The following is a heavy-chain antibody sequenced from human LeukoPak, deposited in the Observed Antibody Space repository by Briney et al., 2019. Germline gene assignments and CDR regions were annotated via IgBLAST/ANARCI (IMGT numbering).Heavy chain of an antibody. J-gene: IGHJ4*02. CDR1: GGSFSGYY. D-gene: IGHD5-18*01. CDR2: INHSGST. V-gene: IGHV4-34*01. CDR3: ARREGDTSMVRSFDY. Sequence: SETLSLTCAVYGGSFSGYYWSWIRQPPRKGLEWIGEINHSGSTNYNPSLKSRVTISVDTSKNQFSLNLSSETAADTAVYYCARREGDTSMVRSFDYWGQGALVTVSS.